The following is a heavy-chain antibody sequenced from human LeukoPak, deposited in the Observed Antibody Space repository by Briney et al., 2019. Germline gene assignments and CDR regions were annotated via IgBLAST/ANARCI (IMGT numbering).Heavy chain of an antibody. J-gene: IGHJ6*02. V-gene: IGHV4-4*07. CDR2: IYTSGST. CDR1: GGSISSYY. Sequence: SETLSLTCTVSGGSISSYYWSWIRQPAGKGLEWIGRIYTSGSTNYNPSLKSRVTMSVNTSKNQFSLKLSSVTAADTAVYYCARDAGTSYHYYYYYGMDVWGQGTTVTVSS. D-gene: IGHD1-1*01. CDR3: ARDAGTSYHYYYYYGMDV.